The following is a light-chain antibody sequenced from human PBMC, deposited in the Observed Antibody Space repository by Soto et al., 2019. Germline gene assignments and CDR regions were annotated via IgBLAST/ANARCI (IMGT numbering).Light chain of an antibody. Sequence: SVLTQTPSVSGTPGQRVNISCSGSSSNIGRNYVYWYHQFPGTAPKLLIYRDNERPSGVPDRFSGSKSGTSASLAISGLRSGDEADYHCATWDDSLGGPVFGGGTQLTVL. V-gene: IGLV1-47*01. CDR3: ATWDDSLGGPV. J-gene: IGLJ7*01. CDR2: RDN. CDR1: SSNIGRNY.